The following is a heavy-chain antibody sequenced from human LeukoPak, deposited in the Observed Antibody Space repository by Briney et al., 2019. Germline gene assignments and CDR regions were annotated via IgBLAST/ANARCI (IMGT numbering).Heavy chain of an antibody. V-gene: IGHV3-48*01. CDR1: GFTFSSYS. CDR3: AKAPPGNDAFDI. J-gene: IGHJ3*02. CDR2: IGISSSTI. D-gene: IGHD1-26*01. Sequence: GGSLRLSCAASGFTFSSYSMNWVRQAPGKGLEWVSYIGISSSTIDYADSVKGRFTISRDNAKNSLYLQMNSLRAEDTAVYYCAKAPPGNDAFDIWGQGTMVTVSS.